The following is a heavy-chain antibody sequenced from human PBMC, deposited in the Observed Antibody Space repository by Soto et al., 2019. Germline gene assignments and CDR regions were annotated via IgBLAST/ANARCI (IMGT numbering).Heavy chain of an antibody. Sequence: SETLSLTCTVSGGSISSGGYYWSWIRQHPGKGLEWIGYIYYSGSTYYNPSLKSRVTISVDTSKNQFSLKLSSVTAADTAVYYCARALMTTVYTGWFDPWGQGTLVTVSS. CDR1: GGSISSGGYY. V-gene: IGHV4-31*03. D-gene: IGHD4-4*01. J-gene: IGHJ5*02. CDR2: IYYSGST. CDR3: ARALMTTVYTGWFDP.